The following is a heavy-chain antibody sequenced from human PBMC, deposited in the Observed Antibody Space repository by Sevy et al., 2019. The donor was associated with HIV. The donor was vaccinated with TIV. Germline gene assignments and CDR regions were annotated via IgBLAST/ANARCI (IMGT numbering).Heavy chain of an antibody. CDR3: AGLVAVEGWFDP. CDR2: INHSGST. D-gene: IGHD2-15*01. J-gene: IGHJ5*02. Sequence: SETLSLTCAVYGGSFSGYYWSWIRQPPGKGLEWIGEINHSGSTNYNPSLKSRVTISVDTSKNQFSLKLSSVTAADTAVYYCAGLVAVEGWFDPWGQGTLVTVSS. CDR1: GGSFSGYY. V-gene: IGHV4-34*01.